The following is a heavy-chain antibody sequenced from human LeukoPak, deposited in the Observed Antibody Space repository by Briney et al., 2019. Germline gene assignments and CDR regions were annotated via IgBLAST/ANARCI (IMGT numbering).Heavy chain of an antibody. CDR1: GYSFTSYW. V-gene: IGHV5-51*01. CDR3: ARLIAVAGIGFFDY. Sequence: GESLKISCRGSGYSFTSYWIGWVRQVPGKGLGWMGIIYPGDSDTRHSPSFQGQVTIPADKSISTAYLQWSSLKASATAMYYCARLIAVAGIGFFDYWGQGTLVTVSS. CDR2: IYPGDSDT. D-gene: IGHD6-19*01. J-gene: IGHJ4*02.